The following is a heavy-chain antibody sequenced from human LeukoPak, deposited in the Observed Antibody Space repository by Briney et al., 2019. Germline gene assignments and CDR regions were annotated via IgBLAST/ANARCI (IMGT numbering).Heavy chain of an antibody. J-gene: IGHJ3*02. CDR2: ISNDGSDK. CDR3: AKDIKDHFPDSGASDI. CDR1: GFTFSRYP. D-gene: IGHD1-14*01. Sequence: PGGSLRLSCAASGFTFSRYPMHWVRQAPGKGLRWVAVISNDGSDKHCADSVKGRFTISRDNSKNTLYLQMNSLRAEDTALYYCAKDIKDHFPDSGASDIWGQGTMVTVSS. V-gene: IGHV3-30-3*01.